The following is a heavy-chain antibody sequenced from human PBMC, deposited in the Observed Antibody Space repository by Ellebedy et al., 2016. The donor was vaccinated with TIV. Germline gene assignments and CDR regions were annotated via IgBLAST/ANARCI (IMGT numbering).Heavy chain of an antibody. D-gene: IGHD4-11*01. Sequence: GGSLRLSXAASGFTFSSYAMSWVRQAPGKGLEWVAVIWHDGSIDYYLDSVKGRFTISRDNSKNTLYLQMSSLRAEDSAVYYCVKVRLSKTTLGWFDPWGQGTLVTVSS. CDR1: GFTFSSYA. CDR2: IWHDGSID. CDR3: VKVRLSKTTLGWFDP. V-gene: IGHV3-33*03. J-gene: IGHJ5*02.